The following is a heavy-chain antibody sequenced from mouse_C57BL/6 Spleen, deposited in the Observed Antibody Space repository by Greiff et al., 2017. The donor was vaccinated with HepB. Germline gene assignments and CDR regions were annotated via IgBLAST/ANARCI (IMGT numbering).Heavy chain of an antibody. Sequence: EVKLVESEGGLVQPGSSMKLSCTASGFTFSDYYMAWVRQVPEKGLEWVANINYDGSSTYYLDSLKSRFIISRDNAKNILYLQMSSLKSEDTATYYCASEDYYGSSYLPYFDYWGQGTTLTVSS. D-gene: IGHD1-1*01. CDR2: INYDGSST. CDR1: GFTFSDYY. CDR3: ASEDYYGSSYLPYFDY. V-gene: IGHV5-16*01. J-gene: IGHJ2*01.